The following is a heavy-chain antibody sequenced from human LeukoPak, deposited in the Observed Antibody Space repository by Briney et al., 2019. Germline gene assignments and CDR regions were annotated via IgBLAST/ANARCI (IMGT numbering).Heavy chain of an antibody. CDR3: ARDRGSSGWSTIYYFDY. J-gene: IGHJ4*02. V-gene: IGHV4-34*01. CDR2: IHHSGST. D-gene: IGHD6-19*01. CDR1: GGSFSGYY. Sequence: SETLSLTCAVYGGSFSGYYWSWIRQPPGKGLEWIGEIHHSGSTKYNPSLKSRVTISVHTSKNQFSLQLNSVTPEDTAVYYCARDRGSSGWSTIYYFDYWGQGTLVTVSS.